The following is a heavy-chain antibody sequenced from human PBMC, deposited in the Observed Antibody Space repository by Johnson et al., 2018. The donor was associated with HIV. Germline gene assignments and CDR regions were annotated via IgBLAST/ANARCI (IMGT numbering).Heavy chain of an antibody. CDR2: ISGSGGST. V-gene: IGHV3-23*04. CDR1: GFTFSSYA. CDR3: AKSTKQWQDAFDI. D-gene: IGHD6-19*01. J-gene: IGHJ3*02. Sequence: VQLVESGGGVVQPGRSLRLSCAASGFTFSSYAMSWVRQAPGKGLEWVSAISGSGGSTYYADSVKGRVTISRDNSKNTLYLQMNSLRAEDTAVYYCAKSTKQWQDAFDIWGQGTMVTVSS.